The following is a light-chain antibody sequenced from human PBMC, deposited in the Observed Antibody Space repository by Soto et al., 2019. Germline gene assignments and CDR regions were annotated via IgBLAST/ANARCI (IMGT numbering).Light chain of an antibody. CDR1: TSDIGSYNL. CDR3: FAYAGQNTVV. V-gene: IGLV2-23*01. J-gene: IGLJ2*01. CDR2: EGT. Sequence: QSALTQPASVSGSPGQSITISCTGTTSDIGSYNLVSWYQQHPSKAPKVLIYEGTKRPSGVSNRFSASKSGNTASLTISGLKAEDEADYYCFAYAGQNTVVFGGGTKVTVL.